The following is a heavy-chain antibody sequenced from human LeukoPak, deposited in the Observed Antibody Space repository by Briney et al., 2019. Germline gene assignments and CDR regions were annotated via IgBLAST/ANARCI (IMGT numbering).Heavy chain of an antibody. D-gene: IGHD3-22*01. J-gene: IGHJ5*02. CDR2: ISDSGGST. CDR3: AKGAYYYDSSGYYYVRWFDP. Sequence: GGSLRLSCAASGFTFSNDAMSWVRQAPGKGLEWVSIISDSGGSTYYADSVKGRFTISRDNSKNTLYLQMNSLRAEDTAVYYCAKGAYYYDSSGYYYVRWFDPWGQGTLVTVSS. V-gene: IGHV3-23*01. CDR1: GFTFSNDA.